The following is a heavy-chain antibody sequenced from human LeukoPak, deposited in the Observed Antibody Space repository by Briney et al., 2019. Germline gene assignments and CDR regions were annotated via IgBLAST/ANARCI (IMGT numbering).Heavy chain of an antibody. CDR1: GYTFTNYY. CDR3: AGWGSSGYLAY. Sequence: ASVKVSCKASGYTFTNYYMHWVRQAPGQGLEWMGIINPSGGSTSYAQKFQGRVTMTRDMSTSTVDMELSSLRSEDTAVYYCAGWGSSGYLAYWGQGTLVTVSS. V-gene: IGHV1-46*01. J-gene: IGHJ4*02. CDR2: INPSGGST. D-gene: IGHD3-22*01.